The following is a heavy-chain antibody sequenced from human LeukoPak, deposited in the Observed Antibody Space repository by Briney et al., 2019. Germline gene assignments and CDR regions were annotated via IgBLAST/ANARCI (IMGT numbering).Heavy chain of an antibody. CDR2: ISYDGSNK. CDR1: GFTFSSYG. D-gene: IGHD3-16*01. V-gene: IGHV3-30*03. CDR3: AIRDGGHFDY. J-gene: IGHJ4*02. Sequence: GGSLRLSCAASGFTFSSYGMHWDRQAPGKGLEWVAVISYDGSNKYYADSVKGRFTISRDNSKNTLYLQMNSLRAEDTAVYYCAIRDGGHFDYWGQGTLVTVSS.